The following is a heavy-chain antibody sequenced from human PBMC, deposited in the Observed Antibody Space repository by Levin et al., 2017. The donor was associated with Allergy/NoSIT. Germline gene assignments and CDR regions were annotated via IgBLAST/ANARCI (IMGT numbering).Heavy chain of an antibody. CDR2: IHTIGST. D-gene: IGHD1-26*01. CDR3: AASPKMGATYFTS. Sequence: GSLRLSCTVSGDSINNYYCNWVRQSAGKGLEWIGRIHTIGSTLYSPSLESRVTLSVDTSQNQFSLKLTSVSDADTAVYYCAASPKMGATYFTSWGQGPLVTVSS. V-gene: IGHV4-4*07. CDR1: GDSINNYY. J-gene: IGHJ4*02.